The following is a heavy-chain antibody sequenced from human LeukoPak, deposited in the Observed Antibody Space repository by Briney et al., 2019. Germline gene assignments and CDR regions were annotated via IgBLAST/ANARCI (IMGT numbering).Heavy chain of an antibody. CDR2: INVANGDT. CDR3: TSKARGESRPFVY. V-gene: IGHV1-3*01. CDR1: GYTFTAHA. Sequence: GASVKVSCTASGYTFTAHAVHWVRQAPGQRLEWVGGINVANGDTGYSQKFQDRVTITRDTSASTGYMEMNSLISEDTAVYYCTSKARGESRPFVYWGQGTLVTVSS. D-gene: IGHD3-16*01. J-gene: IGHJ4*02.